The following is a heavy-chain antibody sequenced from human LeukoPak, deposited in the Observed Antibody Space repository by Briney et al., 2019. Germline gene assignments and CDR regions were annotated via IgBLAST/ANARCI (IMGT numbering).Heavy chain of an antibody. CDR3: ARFRYTNSCWFDP. Sequence: PSETLSLTCTVSGGSISSGSYYWSWIRQPAGKGLEWIGRIYTSGSTNYNPSLKSRVTISVDTSKNQFSLKLSSVTAADTAVYYCARFRYTNSCWFDPWGQGTLVTVSS. CDR2: IYTSGST. J-gene: IGHJ5*02. D-gene: IGHD3-16*02. CDR1: GGSISSGSYY. V-gene: IGHV4-61*02.